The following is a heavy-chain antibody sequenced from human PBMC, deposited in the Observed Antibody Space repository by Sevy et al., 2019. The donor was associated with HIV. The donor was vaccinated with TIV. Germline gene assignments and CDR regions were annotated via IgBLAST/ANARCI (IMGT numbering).Heavy chain of an antibody. CDR1: GGSISSGSYY. CDR3: ARGDYYDSSGYYPRY. D-gene: IGHD3-22*01. Sequence: SETLSLTCTVSGGSISSGSYYWSWIRQPAGKGLEWIGGIYTSGSTSYNPSLKSRVTMSVDTSKNQFSLRLSSVTAADTAVYYCARGDYYDSSGYYPRYWGQGTLVTVSS. CDR2: IYTSGST. V-gene: IGHV4-61*02. J-gene: IGHJ4*02.